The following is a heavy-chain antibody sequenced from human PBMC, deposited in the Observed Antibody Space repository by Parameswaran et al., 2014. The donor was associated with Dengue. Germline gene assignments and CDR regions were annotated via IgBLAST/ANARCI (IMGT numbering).Heavy chain of an antibody. CDR2: INAGNGNT. J-gene: IGHJ3*02. CDR3: ASGIVGATGWMVAFDI. Sequence: WVRQAPGQRLEWMGWINAGNGNTKYSQKFQGRVTITRDTSASTAYMELSSLRSEDTAVYYCASGIVGATGWMVAFDIWGQGTMVTVSS. V-gene: IGHV1-3*01. D-gene: IGHD1-26*01.